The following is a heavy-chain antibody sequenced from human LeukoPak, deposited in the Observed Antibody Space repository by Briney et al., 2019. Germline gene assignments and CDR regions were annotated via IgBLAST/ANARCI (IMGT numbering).Heavy chain of an antibody. CDR3: AVLDYGDYVGVDY. CDR1: GFTFSSYG. D-gene: IGHD4-17*01. J-gene: IGHJ4*02. CDR2: IWYDGSNK. Sequence: GGSLRLSCAASGFTFSSYGMHWVRQAPGKGLEWVAVIWYDGSNKYYADSVKGRFTISRDNSKNTLYLQMNSLRAEDTAVYYCAVLDYGDYVGVDYWGQGTLVTVSS. V-gene: IGHV3-33*01.